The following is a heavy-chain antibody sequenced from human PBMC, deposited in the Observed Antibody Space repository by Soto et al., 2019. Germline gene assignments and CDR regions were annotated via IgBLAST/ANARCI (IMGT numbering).Heavy chain of an antibody. CDR1: GGTFSSYA. CDR3: ARNIVATTTRYYYGMDV. J-gene: IGHJ6*02. Sequence: QVQLVQSGAEVKKPGSSVKVSCKASGGTFSSYAISWVRQAPGQGLEWMGGIIPIFGTANYAQKFQGRVTITADESTSTAYMELSSLRSEDTAVYYCARNIVATTTRYYYGMDVWGQGTTVTVSS. CDR2: IIPIFGTA. D-gene: IGHD5-12*01. V-gene: IGHV1-69*01.